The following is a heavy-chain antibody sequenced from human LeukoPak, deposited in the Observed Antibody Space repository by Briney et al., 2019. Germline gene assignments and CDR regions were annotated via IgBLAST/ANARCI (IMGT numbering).Heavy chain of an antibody. CDR1: GYTFTSYD. J-gene: IGHJ6*03. V-gene: IGHV1-8*03. CDR3: ARGRYYDFWSGNPMDV. D-gene: IGHD3-3*01. CDR2: MNPNSGNT. Sequence: ASVKVSCKASGYTFTSYDINWVRRATGQGLEWMGWMNPNSGNTGYAQKFQGRVTITRNTSISTAYMELSSLRSEDTAVHYCARGRYYDFWSGNPMDVWGKGTTVTVSS.